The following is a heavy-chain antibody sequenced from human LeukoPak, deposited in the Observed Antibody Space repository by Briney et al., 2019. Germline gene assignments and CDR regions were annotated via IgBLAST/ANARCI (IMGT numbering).Heavy chain of an antibody. V-gene: IGHV1-2*02. CDR1: GYTFTGYY. J-gene: IGHJ4*02. CDR2: INPNSGGT. Sequence: ASVTVSCKASGYTFTGYYMHWVRQAPGQGLEWLGWINPNSGGTNYAQKFQGRVTMTRDTSISTAYMELSRLRSDDTAVYYCATPGGLHSNYIFHYWGQGTLVTVSS. CDR3: ATPGGLHSNYIFHY. D-gene: IGHD4-11*01.